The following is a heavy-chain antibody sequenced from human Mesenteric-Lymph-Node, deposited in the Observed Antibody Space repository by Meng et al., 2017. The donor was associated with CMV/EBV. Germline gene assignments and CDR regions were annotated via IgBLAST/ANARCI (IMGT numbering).Heavy chain of an antibody. CDR2: ISSSGSTI. J-gene: IGHJ4*02. V-gene: IGHV3-48*03. CDR3: ARDVGIAAADGY. CDR1: GFTFSSYE. D-gene: IGHD6-13*01. Sequence: GGSLRLSCAASGFTFSSYEMNWVRQAPGKGLEWVSYISSSGSTIYYADSVKGRFTISRDNAKNSLYLQMNSLRAEDTAVYYCARDVGIAAADGYWGQGTLVTVSS.